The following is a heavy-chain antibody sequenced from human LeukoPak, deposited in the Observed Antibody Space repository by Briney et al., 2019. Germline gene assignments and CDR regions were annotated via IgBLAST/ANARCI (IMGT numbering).Heavy chain of an antibody. Sequence: PGRSLRLSCAASGFTFSSYAMHWVRQAPGKGLEWVAVISYDGSNKYYADSVKGRFTISRDNSKNTLYLQMNSLRAEDTAVYYCARDGIAAAGYFDYRGQGTLVTVSS. V-gene: IGHV3-30-3*01. CDR2: ISYDGSNK. D-gene: IGHD6-13*01. J-gene: IGHJ4*02. CDR1: GFTFSSYA. CDR3: ARDGIAAAGYFDY.